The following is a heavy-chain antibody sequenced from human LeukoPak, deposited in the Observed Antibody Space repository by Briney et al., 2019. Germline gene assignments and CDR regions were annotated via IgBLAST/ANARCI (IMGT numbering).Heavy chain of an antibody. D-gene: IGHD4-17*01. CDR1: GFTFSSYA. CDR3: AKGRGTTVTSAANY. CDR2: ISGSGGST. V-gene: IGHV3-23*01. Sequence: PGRSLRLSCAASGFTFSSYAMSWVGRAPGHGREWVSAISGSGGSTYYADSVKGRFTTSRDNSKSSLYLQMNSLRAEDAAVYYRAKGRGTTVTSAANYWGQGTLVTVSS. J-gene: IGHJ4*02.